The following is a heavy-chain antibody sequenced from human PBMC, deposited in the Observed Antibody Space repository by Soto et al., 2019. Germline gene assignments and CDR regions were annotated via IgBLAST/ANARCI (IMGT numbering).Heavy chain of an antibody. CDR3: ARSYCGDDCPLDY. V-gene: IGHV3-30-3*01. CDR2: ISYDGSNK. D-gene: IGHD2-21*02. CDR1: GFTFSRYV. Sequence: GGSLRLSCAASGFTFSRYVMHWVRQAPGKGLEWVAVISYDGSNKHYADSVKGRFTISRDNSQNTLYLQMSSLRAEDTAVYYCARSYCGDDCPLDYWGQGTLVTVSS. J-gene: IGHJ4*02.